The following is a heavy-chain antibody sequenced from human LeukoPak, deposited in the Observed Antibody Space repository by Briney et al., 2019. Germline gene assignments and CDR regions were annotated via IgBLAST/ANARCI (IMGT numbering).Heavy chain of an antibody. J-gene: IGHJ4*02. Sequence: GRSLRLSCAVSRFTFTHYWLSCVRQAPGKGLEWVANINQDGSVNYYMDSIKGRFTISRDNAKNSLFLQMNSLRADDTAVYYCARIGYSRSSLDYWGQGTLVTVSS. D-gene: IGHD6-6*01. CDR1: RFTFTHYW. CDR2: INQDGSVN. CDR3: ARIGYSRSSLDY. V-gene: IGHV3-7*01.